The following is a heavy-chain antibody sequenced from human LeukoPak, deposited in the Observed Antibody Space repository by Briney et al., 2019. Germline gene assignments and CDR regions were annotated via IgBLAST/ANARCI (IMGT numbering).Heavy chain of an antibody. CDR1: GFTFSDYY. V-gene: IGHV3-11*05. CDR3: ARAVGWLQSLDY. J-gene: IGHJ4*02. CDR2: ISSSSSYT. D-gene: IGHD5-24*01. Sequence: KPGGSLRLSCAASGFTFSDYYMSWIRQAPGKGLEWVSYISSSSSYTNYADSVKGRFTISRDNAKNSLYLQMNSLRADDTAVYYCARAVGWLQSLDYWGQGTLVTVSS.